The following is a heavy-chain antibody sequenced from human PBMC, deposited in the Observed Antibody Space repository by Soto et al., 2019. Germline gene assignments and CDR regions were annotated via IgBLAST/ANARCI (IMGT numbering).Heavy chain of an antibody. D-gene: IGHD3-9*01. CDR3: AKAFPIFDWFPPDI. V-gene: IGHV3-33*06. Sequence: GGSLRLSXAASGFTFSSYGMHWVRQAPGKGLEWVAVIWYSGGNTYYADSVKGRFTISRDNSKNTLYLQMNSLRAEDTAVYYCAKAFPIFDWFPPDIWGQGTMVTVSS. J-gene: IGHJ3*02. CDR2: IWYSGGNT. CDR1: GFTFSSYG.